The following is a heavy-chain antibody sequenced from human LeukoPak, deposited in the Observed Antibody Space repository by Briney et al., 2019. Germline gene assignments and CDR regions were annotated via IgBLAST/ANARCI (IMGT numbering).Heavy chain of an antibody. V-gene: IGHV4-59*08. CDR2: IYYSGST. CDR3: ARLIGQYGNYMDV. CDR1: GGSISTYY. J-gene: IGHJ6*03. Sequence: SETLSLTCSVSGGSISTYYWSWIRQPPGKGLEWIGYIYYSGSTNYNPSLKSRVTISVDTSKNQFSLKLRSVTAADTALYYCARLIGQYGNYMDVWGKGTTVTVSS. D-gene: IGHD3-10*01.